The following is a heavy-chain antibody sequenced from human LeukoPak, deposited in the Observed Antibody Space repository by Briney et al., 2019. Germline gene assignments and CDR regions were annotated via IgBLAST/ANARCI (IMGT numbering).Heavy chain of an antibody. CDR1: GFTFTNSA. CDR3: AADNQQITV. Sequence: GASVKVSCKASGFTFTNSAVQWVRQARGQRLEWIGWIVVGSGNTDYAQKFQETVTMTRDISTSTAYMELSSLRSEDTAVYYCAADNQQITVWGQGTLVTVSS. J-gene: IGHJ4*02. V-gene: IGHV1-58*01. D-gene: IGHD5-24*01. CDR2: IVVGSGNT.